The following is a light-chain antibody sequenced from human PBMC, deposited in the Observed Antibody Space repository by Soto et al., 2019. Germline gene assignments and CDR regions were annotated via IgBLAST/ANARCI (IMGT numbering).Light chain of an antibody. CDR2: DVN. CDR3: GLFTDNITLV. Sequence: QSALTQPASVSGSPGQSITISCTGTSSDVGGYNYVSWYQHHPGKVPKLLIYDVNMRPPGISNRFSGSKSGNTASLTISGTQAEDEGYYNCGLFTDNITLVFGGGTKLTVL. J-gene: IGLJ2*01. CDR1: SSDVGGYNY. V-gene: IGLV2-14*03.